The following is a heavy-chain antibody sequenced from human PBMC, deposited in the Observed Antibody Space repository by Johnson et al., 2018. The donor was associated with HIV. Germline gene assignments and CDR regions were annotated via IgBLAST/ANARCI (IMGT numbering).Heavy chain of an antibody. V-gene: IGHV3-30*02. Sequence: QVQLVESGGGLIQLGGSLRLSCAASGFSVSSKYMSWVRQAPGKGLEWVTFIRYDGSNKYYADSVKGRFTISRDNSKNTLYLQMSSLRAEDTAVYYCAKDLVVTAPGAFDIWGQGTMVTVSS. CDR2: IRYDGSNK. CDR3: AKDLVVTAPGAFDI. CDR1: GFSVSSKY. D-gene: IGHD2-21*02. J-gene: IGHJ3*02.